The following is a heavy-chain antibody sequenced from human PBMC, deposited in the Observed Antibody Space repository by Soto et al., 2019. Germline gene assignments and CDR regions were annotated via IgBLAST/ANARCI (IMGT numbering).Heavy chain of an antibody. CDR3: ARGRTWGFSWNAFDI. J-gene: IGHJ3*02. CDR2: IYTSGST. D-gene: IGHD1-1*01. CDR1: GGSISSYY. V-gene: IGHV4-4*07. Sequence: SDTLSLTCTDSGGSISSYYWSWIRQPAGKGLEWIVRIYTSGSTNYNPSLKSRVTMSVETSKNQFSLKVSSVTAADTAVYYCARGRTWGFSWNAFDIWGQGTLVTV.